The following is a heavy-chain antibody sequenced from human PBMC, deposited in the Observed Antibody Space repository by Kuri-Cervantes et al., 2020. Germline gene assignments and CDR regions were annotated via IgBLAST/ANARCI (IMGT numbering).Heavy chain of an antibody. J-gene: IGHJ4*02. V-gene: IGHV3-53*01. CDR1: GFNVSNSY. CDR2: LYSSGDT. Sequence: GGSLRLSCAASGFNVSNSYMSWVRQAPGRGLEWVSVLYSSGDTRYTDSVNGRFTVSRDTSKNTLYLQMNSLRAGDTAVYYCAKEAQLWFGESLLGSNDYWGQGTLVTVSS. D-gene: IGHD3-10*01. CDR3: AKEAQLWFGESLLGSNDY.